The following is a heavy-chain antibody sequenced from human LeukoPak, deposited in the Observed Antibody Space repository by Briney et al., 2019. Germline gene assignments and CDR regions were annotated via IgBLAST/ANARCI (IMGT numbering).Heavy chain of an antibody. CDR2: MNPNSGNT. J-gene: IGHJ5*02. CDR3: ARGDWDTARFDP. V-gene: IGHV1-8*01. D-gene: IGHD5-18*01. CDR1: ACTFTSYD. Sequence: ASVKVSCKASACTFTSYDINWVRQATGQGLEWMGWMNPNSGNTGYAQKVQGRVTMTRNTSISTAYMELSSLRSEDTAVYYCARGDWDTARFDPWGQGTLVSVSS.